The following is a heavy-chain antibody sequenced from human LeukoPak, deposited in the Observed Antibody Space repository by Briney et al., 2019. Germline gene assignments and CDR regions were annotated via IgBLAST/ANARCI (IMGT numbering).Heavy chain of an antibody. CDR2: ISSSSSYI. Sequence: GGSLRLSCAASGFTFKTYTMHWVRQAPGMGLEWVSSISSSSSYIFYADSVKGRFTISRDNAKNTLYLQMNSLRAEDTAVYYCARLPAYCSSTSCYYDYWGQGTLVTVSS. J-gene: IGHJ4*02. CDR3: ARLPAYCSSTSCYYDY. CDR1: GFTFKTYT. D-gene: IGHD2-2*01. V-gene: IGHV3-21*01.